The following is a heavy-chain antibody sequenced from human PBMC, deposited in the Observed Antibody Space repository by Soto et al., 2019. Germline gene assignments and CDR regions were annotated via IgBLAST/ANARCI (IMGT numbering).Heavy chain of an antibody. V-gene: IGHV3-30*18. CDR3: AKDLGDYSNYEGAFDI. CDR1: GLTFSSYG. Sequence: QVQLVESGGGVVQPGRSLRLSCAASGLTFSSYGMHWVRQAQGKGLEWVAVISYDGSKKYYVDSVKGRFTISRDNSKNTLYLQMNSLRVEDTAVFYCAKDLGDYSNYEGAFDIWGQGAMVTVSS. J-gene: IGHJ3*02. CDR2: ISYDGSKK. D-gene: IGHD4-4*01.